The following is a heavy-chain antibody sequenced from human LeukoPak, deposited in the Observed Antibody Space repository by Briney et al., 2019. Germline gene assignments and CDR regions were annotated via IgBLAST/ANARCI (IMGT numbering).Heavy chain of an antibody. V-gene: IGHV3-21*01. CDR3: ARGDYYDSSPHY. Sequence: GGSLRLSCAASGFTFSSYWMNWVRQAPGKGLEWVASISGGSSYIFHADSVKGRFTISRDNSKNSVFLQMNSLRVDDTALYYCARGDYYDSSPHYWGQGTLVIVSS. D-gene: IGHD3-22*01. CDR2: ISGGSSYI. CDR1: GFTFSSYW. J-gene: IGHJ1*01.